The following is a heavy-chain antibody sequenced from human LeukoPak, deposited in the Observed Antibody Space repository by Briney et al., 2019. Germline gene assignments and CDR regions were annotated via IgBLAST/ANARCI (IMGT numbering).Heavy chain of an antibody. CDR1: GFTFSSYE. J-gene: IGHJ4*02. CDR2: ISSSGSTI. V-gene: IGHV3-48*03. CDR3: AREGIAVAVNFDY. Sequence: GGSLRLSCAASGFTFSSYEMNWVRQAPGKGLEWVSYISSSGSTIYYADSVKGRFTISRDNAKNSLYLQMNSLRAEDTAVYYCAREGIAVAVNFDYWGQGTLVTVSS. D-gene: IGHD6-19*01.